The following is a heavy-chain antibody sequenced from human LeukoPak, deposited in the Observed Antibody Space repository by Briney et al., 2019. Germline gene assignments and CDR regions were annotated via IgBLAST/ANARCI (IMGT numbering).Heavy chain of an antibody. CDR3: ARARVVTGYDYVFPFDY. V-gene: IGHV4-34*01. D-gene: IGHD3-16*01. J-gene: IGHJ4*02. CDR2: INHSGST. CDR1: GGCFSGYY. Sequence: SETLSLTCAVYGGCFSGYYWSWIRQPPGKGLEWIGEINHSGSTNYNPSLKSRVTISVDTSKNQFSLKLSSVTAADTAVYYCARARVVTGYDYVFPFDYWGQGTLVTVSS.